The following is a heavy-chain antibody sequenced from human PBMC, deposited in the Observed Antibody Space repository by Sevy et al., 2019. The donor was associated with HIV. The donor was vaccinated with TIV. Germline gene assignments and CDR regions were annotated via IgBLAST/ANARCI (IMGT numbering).Heavy chain of an antibody. CDR3: TTEGAD. V-gene: IGHV3-15*01. CDR1: GFTFSDAW. Sequence: GGSLRLSCATSGFTFSDAWLSWVRQAPGKGLEWVGRIRSKGDGGTTEYAAPVKGRFTIARDDSKSMMFVQMNRLKTEDSAVYYCTTEGADWGHGTLVTVSS. CDR2: IRSKGDGGTT. J-gene: IGHJ1*01.